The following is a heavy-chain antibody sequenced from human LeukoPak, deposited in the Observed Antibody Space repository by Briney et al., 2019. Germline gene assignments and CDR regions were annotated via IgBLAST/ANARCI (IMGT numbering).Heavy chain of an antibody. CDR3: ANLGGYYYDSSGYYYD. D-gene: IGHD3-22*01. J-gene: IGHJ4*02. Sequence: GGSLRLSCAASGFTFSSYAMSWVRQAPGKGLEWVSAISGSGGSTYYADSVKGRFTISRDNSKNTLYLQMNSLRAEDTAVYYCANLGGYYYDSSGYYYDWGQGTLVTVSS. CDR1: GFTFSSYA. CDR2: ISGSGGST. V-gene: IGHV3-23*01.